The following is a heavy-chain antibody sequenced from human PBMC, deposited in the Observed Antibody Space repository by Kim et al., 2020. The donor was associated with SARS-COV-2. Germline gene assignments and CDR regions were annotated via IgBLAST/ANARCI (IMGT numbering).Heavy chain of an antibody. Sequence: ADSVTGQFTNSRNNAKNELYLQMNSLRAEDTAVDYCARDCLVPVDYGVDYWGQGTLVTVSS. CDR3: ARDCLVPVDYGVDY. V-gene: IGHV3-11*04. D-gene: IGHD4-17*01. J-gene: IGHJ4*02.